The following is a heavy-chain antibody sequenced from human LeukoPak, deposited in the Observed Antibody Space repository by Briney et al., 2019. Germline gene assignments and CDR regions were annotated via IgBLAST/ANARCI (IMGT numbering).Heavy chain of an antibody. Sequence: SETLSLTCTVSDGSISSSSYYWGWIRQPPGKGLEWIGTIYYSGSTYYDPSLKSRVTISVDASKNQFSLRLSSVTAADTAVYYCARHIPVPPRIAVAGTRRVAYYGMDVWGHGTTVTVSS. V-gene: IGHV4-39*07. CDR1: DGSISSSSYY. J-gene: IGHJ6*02. CDR2: IYYSGST. CDR3: ARHIPVPPRIAVAGTRRVAYYGMDV. D-gene: IGHD6-19*01.